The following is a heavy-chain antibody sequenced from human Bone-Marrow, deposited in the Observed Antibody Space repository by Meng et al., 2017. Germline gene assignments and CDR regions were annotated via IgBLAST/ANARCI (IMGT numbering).Heavy chain of an antibody. CDR1: GFTLRSYS. J-gene: IGHJ4*02. Sequence: EVQLEESGGGLVKPGESLRLSCAASGFTLRSYSMNWVRLAPGKGLEWVSSISSNSIDIYYADLVKGRFTISRDNAKNSLFLQMNSLRAEDTAVYYCARDRTSNRFDYWGQGTLVTVSS. D-gene: IGHD2-8*01. CDR2: ISSNSIDI. V-gene: IGHV3-21*01. CDR3: ARDRTSNRFDY.